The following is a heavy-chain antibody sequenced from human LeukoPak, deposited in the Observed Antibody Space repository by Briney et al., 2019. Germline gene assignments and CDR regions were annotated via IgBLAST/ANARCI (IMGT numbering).Heavy chain of an antibody. D-gene: IGHD6-13*01. CDR2: ISGSGGST. V-gene: IGHV3-23*01. Sequence: QTGGSLRLSCAASGFTFSSYAMSWVRQAPGKGLEWVSAISGSGGSTYYADSVKGRFTISRDNPKNSLYLQMNSLRAEDSAVYYCARVNAGYWGQGTLVTVSS. J-gene: IGHJ4*02. CDR1: GFTFSSYA. CDR3: ARVNAGY.